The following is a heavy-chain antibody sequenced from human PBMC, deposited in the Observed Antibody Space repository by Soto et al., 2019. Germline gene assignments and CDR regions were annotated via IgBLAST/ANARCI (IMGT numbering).Heavy chain of an antibody. CDR1: GGTFSSYA. CDR3: CWIGELLPNFQH. D-gene: IGHD3-10*01. CDR2: IIPIFGTA. Sequence: QVQLVQSGAEGKKPGSSVKVSCKASGGTFSSYAISWVRQAPGQGLEWMGGIIPIFGTANYAQKFQGRVTITADESTSTAYMELSSLRSEDTAVYYCCWIGELLPNFQHWGQGTLVTVSS. V-gene: IGHV1-69*12. J-gene: IGHJ1*01.